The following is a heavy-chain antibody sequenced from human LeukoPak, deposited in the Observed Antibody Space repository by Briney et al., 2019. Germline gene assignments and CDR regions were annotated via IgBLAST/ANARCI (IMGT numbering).Heavy chain of an antibody. CDR2: ITSSSSTI. Sequence: GGSLRLSCAASGFTFSSYSMNWVRQAPGKGLEWVSYITSSSSTIYYADSVKGRFTISRDNAKNSLYLQMNNLRDEDTAVYYCARDLTTLVRGLPLDYWGQGTLVTVYS. CDR1: GFTFSSYS. CDR3: ARDLTTLVRGLPLDY. J-gene: IGHJ4*02. D-gene: IGHD3-10*01. V-gene: IGHV3-48*02.